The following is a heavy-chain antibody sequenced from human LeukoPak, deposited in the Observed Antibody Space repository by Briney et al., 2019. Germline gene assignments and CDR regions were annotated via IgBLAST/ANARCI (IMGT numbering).Heavy chain of an antibody. CDR3: ARDRVTMVRGVNYYFDY. CDR1: GFTFSSYW. Sequence: GGSLGLSRAASGFTFSSYWMSWVRQAPGKGLEWVANIKQDGSEKYYVDSVKGRFTISRDNAKNSLYLQMNSLRAEDTAVYYCARDRVTMVRGVNYYFDYWGKRTLVTVSS. CDR2: IKQDGSEK. V-gene: IGHV3-7*05. J-gene: IGHJ4*02. D-gene: IGHD3-10*01.